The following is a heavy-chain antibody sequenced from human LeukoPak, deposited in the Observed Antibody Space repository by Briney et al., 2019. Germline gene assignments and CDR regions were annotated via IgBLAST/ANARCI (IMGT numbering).Heavy chain of an antibody. CDR2: IRYDGSNK. D-gene: IGHD3-3*01. CDR1: GFTFSSYG. V-gene: IGHV3-30*02. J-gene: IGHJ4*02. Sequence: GGSLRLSCAASGFTFSSYGMHWVRQAPGKGLEWVAFIRYDGSNKYYADSVEGRFTISRDNSKNTLYLQMNSLRAEDTAVYYCAKDQGDFWSGPNFDYWGQGTLVTVSS. CDR3: AKDQGDFWSGPNFDY.